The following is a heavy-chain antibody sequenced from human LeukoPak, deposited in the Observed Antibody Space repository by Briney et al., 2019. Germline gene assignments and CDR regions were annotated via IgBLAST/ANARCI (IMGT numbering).Heavy chain of an antibody. V-gene: IGHV3-73*01. D-gene: IGHD1-26*01. CDR1: GFTFSGSA. CDR3: SRHDSSIVGGNDAFDI. CDR2: IRSKGNSYAT. J-gene: IGHJ3*02. Sequence: GGSLRLSCAASGFTFSGSAMHWVRQASGKGLEWVSRIRSKGNSYATAYAASVTGRFTISRDDSNNTAYLQMNSLKTEDTAVYYCSRHDSSIVGGNDAFDIWGQGTMVTVSS.